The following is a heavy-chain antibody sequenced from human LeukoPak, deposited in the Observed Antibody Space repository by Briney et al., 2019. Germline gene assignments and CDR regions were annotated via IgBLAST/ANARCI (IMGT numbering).Heavy chain of an antibody. CDR3: ARDLLDY. Sequence: GGSLRLSCAASGFIFSSYTMSWVRQAPGKGLEWVSGISNSGSSTYYADSVKGRFTISRDNAKNSLYLQMNSLRDEDTAVYFCARDLLDYWGQGTLVTVSS. CDR1: GFIFSSYT. CDR2: ISNSGSST. J-gene: IGHJ4*02. V-gene: IGHV3-48*02.